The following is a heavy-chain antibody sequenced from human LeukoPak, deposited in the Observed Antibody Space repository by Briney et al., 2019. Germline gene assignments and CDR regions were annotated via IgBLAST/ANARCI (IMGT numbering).Heavy chain of an antibody. CDR2: IWYDGSNK. D-gene: IGHD6-13*01. Sequence: EGSLRLSCAASGFTFSSYGMHWVRQAPGKGLEWVAVIWYDGSNKYYADSVKGRFTISRDNSKNTLYLQMNSLRAEDTAVYYCARDGVAAAVDYWGQGTLVTVSS. CDR3: ARDGVAAAVDY. V-gene: IGHV3-33*01. J-gene: IGHJ4*02. CDR1: GFTFSSYG.